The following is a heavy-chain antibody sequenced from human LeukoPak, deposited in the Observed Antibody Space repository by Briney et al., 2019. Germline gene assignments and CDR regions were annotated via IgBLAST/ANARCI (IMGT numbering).Heavy chain of an antibody. V-gene: IGHV3-74*01. CDR1: GFTFSSYW. CDR3: YVHHYYYYMDV. CDR2: IDGDGTTT. D-gene: IGHD3-16*01. Sequence: PGGSLRLSCAASGFTFSSYWMHWVRQAPGKGLVWVSRIDGDGTTTNYADSVKGRLTISRDNAKNTLYLQINSLSAEDTAVYYCYVHHYYYYMDVWGKGTTVTVSS. J-gene: IGHJ6*03.